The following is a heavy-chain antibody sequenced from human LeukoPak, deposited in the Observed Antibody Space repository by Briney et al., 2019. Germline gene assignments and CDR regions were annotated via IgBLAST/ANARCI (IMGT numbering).Heavy chain of an antibody. CDR3: ARTQQVVPAAIRLSWFDP. D-gene: IGHD2-2*02. CDR2: IIPIFGTA. CDR1: GGTFSSYA. Sequence: GASVKVSCKASGGTFSSYAISWVRQAPGQGLEWMGGIIPIFGTANYAQKFQGRVTITADESTSTAYMELSSLRSEDTAVYYCARTQQVVPAAIRLSWFDPWGQGTLVTVSS. J-gene: IGHJ5*02. V-gene: IGHV1-69*13.